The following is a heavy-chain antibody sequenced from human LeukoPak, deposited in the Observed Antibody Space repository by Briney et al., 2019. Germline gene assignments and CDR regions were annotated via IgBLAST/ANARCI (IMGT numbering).Heavy chain of an antibody. CDR3: AKDIGRGDTAMAKGYFDY. CDR2: ISWDGGST. J-gene: IGHJ4*02. D-gene: IGHD5-18*01. Sequence: GSLRLSCAASGFPFSSYWMSWVRQAPGRGLEWVSLISWDGGSTYYADSVKGRFTISRDNSKNSLYLQMNSLRTEDTALYYCAKDIGRGDTAMAKGYFDYWGQGTLVTVSS. CDR1: GFPFSSYW. V-gene: IGHV3-43*01.